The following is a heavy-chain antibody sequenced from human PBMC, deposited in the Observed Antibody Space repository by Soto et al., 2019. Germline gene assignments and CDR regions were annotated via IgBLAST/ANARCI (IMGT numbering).Heavy chain of an antibody. J-gene: IGHJ4*02. D-gene: IGHD4-4*01. V-gene: IGHV3-23*01. CDR2: ISGSGGST. CDR1: GFTFSSYA. CDR3: AKDLDSPYRPVSDY. Sequence: GGSLRLSCAASGFTFSSYAMSWVRQAPGKGLEWVSAISGSGGSTYYADSVKGRFTISRDNSKNTPYLQMNSLRAEDTAVYYCAKDLDSPYRPVSDYWGQGTLVTVSS.